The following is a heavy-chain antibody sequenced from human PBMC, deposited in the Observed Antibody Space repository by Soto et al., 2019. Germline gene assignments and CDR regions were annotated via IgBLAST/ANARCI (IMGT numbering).Heavy chain of an antibody. CDR3: AVSRDGYSMDV. Sequence: SETLSLTCTVSGGSISSGGYYWSWVRQHPGKGLEWIGYIYYSGSTYYNPSLKSRVTISVDTSKDQFSLKLSSVTAADTAVYYCAVSRDGYSMDVWGQGTTVTVSS. CDR2: IYYSGST. D-gene: IGHD2-2*01. V-gene: IGHV4-31*03. J-gene: IGHJ6*02. CDR1: GGSISSGGYY.